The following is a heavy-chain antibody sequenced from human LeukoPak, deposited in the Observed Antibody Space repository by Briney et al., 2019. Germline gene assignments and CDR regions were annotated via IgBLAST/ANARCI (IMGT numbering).Heavy chain of an antibody. CDR1: GWSFSAYW. Sequence: SETLSLSCVEYGWSFSAYWWSGTRQPPGKGLEWIGEINHSGSTNYNPSLKSRVTISVDTSKNQSSLKLSSVTAADTAVYYCERLPARGVADAFSIWGQGTIVTVSS. CDR2: INHSGST. D-gene: IGHD3-10*01. J-gene: IGHJ3*02. V-gene: IGHV4-34*01. CDR3: ERLPARGVADAFSI.